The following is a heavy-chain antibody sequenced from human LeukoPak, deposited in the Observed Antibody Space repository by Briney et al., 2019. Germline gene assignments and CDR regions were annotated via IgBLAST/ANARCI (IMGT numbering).Heavy chain of an antibody. J-gene: IGHJ6*02. V-gene: IGHV1-8*01. CDR3: ARLRYFDRSYGMDV. CDR2: MNPNSGNT. CDR1: GYTFTSYD. Sequence: ASVKASCKASGYTFTSYDINWVRQATGQGLEWMGWMNPNSGNTGYAQKFQGRVTMTRNTSISTAYMELSSLRSEDTAVYYCARLRYFDRSYGMDVWGQGTTVTVSS. D-gene: IGHD3-9*01.